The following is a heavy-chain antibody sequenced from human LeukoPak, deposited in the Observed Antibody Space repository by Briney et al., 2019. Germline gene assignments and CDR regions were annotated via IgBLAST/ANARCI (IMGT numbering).Heavy chain of an antibody. J-gene: IGHJ4*02. D-gene: IGHD4-17*01. CDR2: IHYSGGT. CDR3: TRGTVTTAYFDY. Sequence: SETLSLTCTVSGVSISNYYWSWIRQPPGKGLEWIGYIHYSGGTKYNPSLKSRVTMSVDTSKNQFSLKVNFVTAADTAVYYCTRGTVTTAYFDYWGQGILVTVSS. V-gene: IGHV4-59*01. CDR1: GVSISNYY.